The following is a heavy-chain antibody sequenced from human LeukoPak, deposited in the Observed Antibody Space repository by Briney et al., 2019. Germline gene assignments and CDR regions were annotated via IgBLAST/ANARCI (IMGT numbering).Heavy chain of an antibody. V-gene: IGHV4-59*01. CDR2: IYYSGST. Sequence: SQTLSLTCTVSGGSISSYYWSWIRQPPGKGLEWIGYIYYSGSTNYNPSLKSRVTISVDTSKNQFSLKLSSVTAADTAVYYCAREPHSMKYYYGSGSLAGILDVWGKGTTVTVSS. D-gene: IGHD3-10*01. CDR1: GGSISSYY. CDR3: AREPHSMKYYYGSGSLAGILDV. J-gene: IGHJ6*04.